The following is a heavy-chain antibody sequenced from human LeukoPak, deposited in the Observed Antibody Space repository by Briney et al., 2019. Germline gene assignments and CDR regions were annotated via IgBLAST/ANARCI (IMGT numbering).Heavy chain of an antibody. CDR3: ARVRGSYTSGYYSIDY. CDR1: GFSFSGYY. V-gene: IGHV3-11*06. CDR2: ISGSSSNT. D-gene: IGHD6-19*01. J-gene: IGHJ4*02. Sequence: PGGSLRLSCAASGFSFSGYYMSSIRQAPGRGLEWVSYISGSSSNTNYADSVKGRFTISRDNAKNSLSLQMDSLRAEDTAVYYCARVRGSYTSGYYSIDYWGQGTLVTVSS.